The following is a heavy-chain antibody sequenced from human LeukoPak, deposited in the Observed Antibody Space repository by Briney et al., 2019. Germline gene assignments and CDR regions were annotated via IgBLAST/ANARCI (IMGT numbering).Heavy chain of an antibody. J-gene: IGHJ6*03. V-gene: IGHV1-69*06. Sequence: ASVKVSCKASGGTFSSYAISWVRQAPGQGLEWMGGSSPIFGTANYAQKFQGRVTITADKSTSTAYMELSSLRSEDTAVYYCARGLDSSMIVDMDVWGKGTTVTISS. CDR2: SSPIFGTA. D-gene: IGHD3-22*01. CDR3: ARGLDSSMIVDMDV. CDR1: GGTFSSYA.